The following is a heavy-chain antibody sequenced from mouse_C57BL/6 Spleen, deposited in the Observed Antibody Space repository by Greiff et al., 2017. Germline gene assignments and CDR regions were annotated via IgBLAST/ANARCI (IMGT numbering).Heavy chain of an antibody. CDR3: AGGGTCGDY. CDR1: GYTFTSYT. CDR2: IYPSSGNA. J-gene: IGHJ2*01. V-gene: IGHV1-4*01. Sequence: QVQLQQSGAELARPGASVSMSCKASGYTFTSYTMHWVKQRPGQGLEWIGYIYPSSGNAKYTHKFKDKATLTADKSYSTAYMQLSSRTSEDAAIEDCAGGGTCGDYWGQGTTLTVSS. D-gene: IGHD5-1*01.